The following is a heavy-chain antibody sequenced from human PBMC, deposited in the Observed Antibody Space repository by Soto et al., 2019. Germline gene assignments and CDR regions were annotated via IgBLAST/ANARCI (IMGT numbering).Heavy chain of an antibody. J-gene: IGHJ6*02. CDR3: ARSQGSSTSLEICYYYYYGMDV. V-gene: IGHV1-69*13. CDR1: GGTFSSHA. CDR2: IIPISGTA. Sequence: SVKVSCKASGGTFSSHAISWVRQAPGQGLEWMGGIIPISGTANYALKFQGRVTITADESTSTVYMELSSLRSEDTAVYFCARSQGSSTSLEICYYYYYGMDVWGQGTTVTVSS. D-gene: IGHD2-2*01.